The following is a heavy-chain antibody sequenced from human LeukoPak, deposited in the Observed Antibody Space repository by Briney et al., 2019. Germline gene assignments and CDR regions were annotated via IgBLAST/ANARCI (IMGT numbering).Heavy chain of an antibody. CDR2: ISDDSAKI. CDR3: AREYDSSWPS. J-gene: IGHJ5*02. Sequence: GGSLRLSCAASVFSFRTYAMSWVRQAPGKGLDWVSAISDDSAKIYYAASVKGRFTISRDNSKNTLFLQMNSLRAEDTAVYYCAREYDSSWPSWGQGTLVTVSS. D-gene: IGHD3-22*01. CDR1: VFSFRTYA. V-gene: IGHV3-23*01.